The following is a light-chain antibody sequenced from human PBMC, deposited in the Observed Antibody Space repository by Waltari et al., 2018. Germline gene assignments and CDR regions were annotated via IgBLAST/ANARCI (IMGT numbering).Light chain of an antibody. CDR3: YSTDSSGNHRR. V-gene: IGLV3-10*01. J-gene: IGLJ2*01. CDR2: EDR. CDR1: ALPKKY. Sequence: SYELTQPPSVSVSPGQTARITCSGDALPKKYAYWYQQKSGQAPVLVIYEDRKRPAGIPGRFSGSSSGKMDTLTISGAQVEDEADYYCYSTDSSGNHRRFGGGTKLTVL.